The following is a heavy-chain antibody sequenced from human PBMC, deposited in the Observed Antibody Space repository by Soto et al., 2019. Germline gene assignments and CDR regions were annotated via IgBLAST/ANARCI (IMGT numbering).Heavy chain of an antibody. CDR1: GGTFSSYA. CDR3: ARDRGARPYYYYAMDV. CDR2: IIPLFHTT. J-gene: IGHJ6*02. D-gene: IGHD3-10*01. Sequence: QVQLVQSGAEVKKPGSSVKVSCKASGGTFSSYAISWVRQAPGQGLEWMGGIIPLFHTTNYAQKFQGRVTITEDESTSRAYMEVSSLRSEDTAVYYCARDRGARPYYYYAMDVWGQGTTVTVSS. V-gene: IGHV1-69*01.